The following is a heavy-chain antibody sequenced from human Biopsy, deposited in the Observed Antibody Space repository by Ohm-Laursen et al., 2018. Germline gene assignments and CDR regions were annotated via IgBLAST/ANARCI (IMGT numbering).Heavy chain of an antibody. CDR3: ARRGSGGRSFDY. D-gene: IGHD2-15*01. Sequence: PPGTLSLTCSVSGYSMSTYYWSWIRQPPGKGLEWIGFISNSGNTNYNPSLKSRVTISVDTSKNQISLKLGSVTVADTAVFYCARRGSGGRSFDYWGQGSLVTVSS. J-gene: IGHJ4*02. V-gene: IGHV4-59*08. CDR2: ISNSGNT. CDR1: GYSMSTYY.